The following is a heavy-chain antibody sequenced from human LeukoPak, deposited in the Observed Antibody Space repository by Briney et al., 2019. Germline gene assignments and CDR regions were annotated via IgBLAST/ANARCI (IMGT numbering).Heavy chain of an antibody. V-gene: IGHV3-13*05. CDR1: AFTFSTYD. Sequence: GGSLRLSCAASAFTFSTYDMHWVRQATGKGLEWVSGIGTTGDPYYPGSVEGRFTISRENAKSSLYLQMNGLRAGDTAVYYCARGGSSNRLGAFDIWGQGTMVTVSS. D-gene: IGHD2-2*01. J-gene: IGHJ3*02. CDR2: IGTTGDP. CDR3: ARGGSSNRLGAFDI.